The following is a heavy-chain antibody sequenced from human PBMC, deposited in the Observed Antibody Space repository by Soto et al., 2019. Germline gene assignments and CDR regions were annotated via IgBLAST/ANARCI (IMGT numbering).Heavy chain of an antibody. D-gene: IGHD1-26*01. CDR2: IRAFSGRK. Sequence: QVQLAQSGAEVKKPGASVKVSCKTSGFNFFNYGYTWVRQAPGQGLEWVGCIRAFSGRKDYAPKFQGRVTLTADTSTSTAYMELGSLTSDDTAVYYCARTSSTANFEGWGQGTLVTVSS. V-gene: IGHV1-18*01. CDR1: GFNFFNYG. J-gene: IGHJ4*02. CDR3: ARTSSTANFEG.